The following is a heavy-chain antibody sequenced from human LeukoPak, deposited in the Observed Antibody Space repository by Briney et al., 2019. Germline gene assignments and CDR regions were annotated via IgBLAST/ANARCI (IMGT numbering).Heavy chain of an antibody. V-gene: IGHV3-30*02. CDR2: IRYDGSNK. J-gene: IGHJ4*02. D-gene: IGHD3-3*01. CDR3: AKDRSYDFWSGETFDY. CDR1: GFTFISYG. Sequence: GGSLRLSCAASGFTFISYGMHWVRQAPGKGLEWVTFIRYDGSNKYYADSVKGRFTISRDNSKNTLYLQMNSLRAEDTAVYCCAKDRSYDFWSGETFDYWGQGTLVIVSS.